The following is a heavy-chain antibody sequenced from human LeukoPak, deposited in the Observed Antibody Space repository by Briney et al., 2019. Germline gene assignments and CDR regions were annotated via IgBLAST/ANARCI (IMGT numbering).Heavy chain of an antibody. D-gene: IGHD3-22*01. CDR2: ISGSGGST. V-gene: IGHV3-23*01. CDR1: GFTFSSYA. J-gene: IGHJ3*02. Sequence: PGGSLRLSCAASGFTFSSYAMSWVRQAPGKGLEWVSAISGSGGSTYYADSVKGRFTISRDNSKNTLYLQMNSLRAEDTAVYYCAKDHYYDSSGYYPDAFDIWGQGTMVTVSS. CDR3: AKDHYYDSSGYYPDAFDI.